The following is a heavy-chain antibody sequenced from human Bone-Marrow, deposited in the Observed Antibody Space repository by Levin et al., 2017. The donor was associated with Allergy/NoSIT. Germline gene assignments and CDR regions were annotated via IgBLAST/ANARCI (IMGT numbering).Heavy chain of an antibody. CDR2: IDQSGNT. D-gene: IGHD2-15*01. J-gene: IGHJ4*02. CDR1: GYSISSDFH. V-gene: IGHV4-38-2*01. Sequence: SETLSLTCAVSGYSISSDFHWGWIRQPPGKGLEWIGSIDQSGNTYYNPSLKSRVTISLDTSKNQFSLRLTSVTAADTAVYYCARTLGYCSGDGCYYYFDQWGQGTLVTVSS. CDR3: ARTLGYCSGDGCYYYFDQ.